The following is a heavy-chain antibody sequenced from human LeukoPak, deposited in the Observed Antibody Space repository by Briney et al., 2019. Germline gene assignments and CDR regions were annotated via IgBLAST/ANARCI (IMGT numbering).Heavy chain of an antibody. J-gene: IGHJ4*02. Sequence: PGGSLRLSCAASGFTFSSYSMNWVRQAPGKGLEWVSSISSSSSYIYYADSVKGRFTISRDNAKNSLYLQMNNLRAEDTAVYYCARSKSYSSGWTDFDWWGQGTLVTVPS. CDR1: GFTFSSYS. CDR3: ARSKSYSSGWTDFDW. CDR2: ISSSSSYI. D-gene: IGHD6-19*01. V-gene: IGHV3-21*01.